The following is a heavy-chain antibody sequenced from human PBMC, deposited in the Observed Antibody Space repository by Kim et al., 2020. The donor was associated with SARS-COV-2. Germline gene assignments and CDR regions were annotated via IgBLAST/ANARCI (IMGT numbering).Heavy chain of an antibody. J-gene: IGHJ4*02. D-gene: IGHD3-3*01. V-gene: IGHV5-10-1*01. CDR2: IDPSDSYT. CDR1: GYSFTSYW. Sequence: GESLKISCKGSGYSFTSYWISWVRQMPGKGLEWMGRIDPSDSYTNYSPSFQGHVTISADKSISTAYLQWSSLKASDTAMYYCARHFFRQAPGGYYMEVWDYWGQGTLVTVSS. CDR3: ARHFFRQAPGGYYMEVWDY.